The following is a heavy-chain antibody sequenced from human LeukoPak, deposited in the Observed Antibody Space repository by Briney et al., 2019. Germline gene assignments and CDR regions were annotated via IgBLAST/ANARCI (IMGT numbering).Heavy chain of an antibody. CDR2: IWYDGSNK. V-gene: IGHV3-33*06. Sequence: GRSLRLSCAASGFTFTTYGMHWVRQAPGKGLEWVAVIWYDGSNKYYADSVKGRFTISRDNSKNTMYLQMNSLRAEDSAVYYCAKEASSGWYYFDYWGQRTLVTVSS. CDR3: AKEASSGWYYFDY. D-gene: IGHD6-19*01. CDR1: GFTFTTYG. J-gene: IGHJ4*02.